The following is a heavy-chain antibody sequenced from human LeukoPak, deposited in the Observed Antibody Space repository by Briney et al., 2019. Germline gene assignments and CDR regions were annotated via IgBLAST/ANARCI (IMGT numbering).Heavy chain of an antibody. CDR1: GYTFTSYD. D-gene: IGHD3-16*01. Sequence: EASVKVSSTASGYTFTSYDINWVRQATGQGLERMGWMNPNSGNTGYAQKFKGRVTITRNTSISTAYMELSSLRSEDTAVYYCARGEGGYYYYYYMDVWGEGTTVTVSS. J-gene: IGHJ6*03. CDR3: ARGEGGYYYYYYMDV. CDR2: MNPNSGNT. V-gene: IGHV1-8*03.